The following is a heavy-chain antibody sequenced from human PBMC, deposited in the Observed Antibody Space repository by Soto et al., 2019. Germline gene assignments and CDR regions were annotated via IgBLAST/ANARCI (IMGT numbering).Heavy chain of an antibody. V-gene: IGHV4-4*07. CDR3: TREAAPYYYGMDV. CDR1: GGSISSYY. D-gene: IGHD6-6*01. J-gene: IGHJ6*02. CDR2: IYASGST. Sequence: PSETLSLTCTVSGGSISSYYWSWIRQPAGKGLEWIGRIYASGSTKYNPSLKSRVTMSLDTSNNQFSLKLSSVTAADTAVYYCTREAAPYYYGMDVWGQGTTVIVSS.